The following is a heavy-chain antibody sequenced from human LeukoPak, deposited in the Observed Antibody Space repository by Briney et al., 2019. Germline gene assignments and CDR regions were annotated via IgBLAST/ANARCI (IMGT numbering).Heavy chain of an antibody. D-gene: IGHD3-3*01. J-gene: IGHJ5*02. V-gene: IGHV1-18*01. CDR3: ARFHYDFWSGYFTYQLDP. Sequence: ASVKVSCKASGGTFSSYAISWVRQAPGQGLEWMGWISAHNGNTNYAQKLQGRVTMITDTSTSTAYMELRSLRSDDTAVYYCARFHYDFWSGYFTYQLDPWGQGTLVTVSS. CDR2: ISAHNGNT. CDR1: GGTFSSYA.